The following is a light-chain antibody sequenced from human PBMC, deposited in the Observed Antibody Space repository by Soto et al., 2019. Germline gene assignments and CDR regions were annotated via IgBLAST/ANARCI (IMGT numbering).Light chain of an antibody. Sequence: DIQMTQSPSSLSASVGDRVTITCRASQSISSYLAWYQQNPGKAPKLLIYAASTLQSGVPSRFSGSVSGTDFTLTISCLQSEDFATYCCQQYYSYPPTFGGGTKVDIK. J-gene: IGKJ4*01. CDR2: AAS. CDR1: QSISSY. CDR3: QQYYSYPPT. V-gene: IGKV1-9*01.